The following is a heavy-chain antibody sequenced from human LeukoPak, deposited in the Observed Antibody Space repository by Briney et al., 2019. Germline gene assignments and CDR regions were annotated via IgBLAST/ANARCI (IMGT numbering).Heavy chain of an antibody. V-gene: IGHV3-66*01. CDR2: IYSGGDT. J-gene: IGHJ4*02. CDR3: ARSSGERYFDC. Sequence: PGGSLRLSCAASGFIFSSNYMTWVRQAPGKGLEWLSVIYSGGDTYYADSVKGRFTISRDNSKNTLYLQMNSLRAEDTAVYYCARSSGERYFDCWGQGTLVTVSS. D-gene: IGHD3-22*01. CDR1: GFIFSSNY.